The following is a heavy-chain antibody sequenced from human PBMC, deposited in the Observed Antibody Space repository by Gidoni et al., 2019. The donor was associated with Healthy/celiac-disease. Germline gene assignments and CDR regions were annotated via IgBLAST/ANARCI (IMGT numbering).Heavy chain of an antibody. V-gene: IGHV1-2*04. D-gene: IGHD1-20*01. CDR2: INPDSGVT. Sequence: QVQLVQSGAEVKKPGASVTVSCKTSGYTFSGYYLHWILQAPGQGLEWLGWINPDSGVTNYAQKFQDWVTMTRDTSISTAYLELSGLTSGDTAVYYCARDTGRFSLTSWGQGTVVTVSS. CDR3: ARDTGRFSLTS. CDR1: GYTFSGYY. J-gene: IGHJ4*02.